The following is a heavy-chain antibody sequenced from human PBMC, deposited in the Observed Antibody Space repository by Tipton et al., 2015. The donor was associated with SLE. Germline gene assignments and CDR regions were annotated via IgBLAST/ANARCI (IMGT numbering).Heavy chain of an antibody. CDR1: GFTFSSYT. D-gene: IGHD1-26*01. V-gene: IGHV3-23*01. CDR3: AKDLWSGSRPAAFDI. Sequence: SLRLSCAASGFTFSSYTMNWVRPAPGKGLEWVSASGGSGGGTYYADSVEGRFTISRDNSRNTLFLQMDSLTAEDTAIYFCAKDLWSGSRPAAFDIWGQGTMVTVSS. CDR2: SGGSGGGT. J-gene: IGHJ3*02.